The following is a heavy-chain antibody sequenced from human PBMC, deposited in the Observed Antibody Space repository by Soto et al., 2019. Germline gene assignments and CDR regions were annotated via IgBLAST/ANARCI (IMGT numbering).Heavy chain of an antibody. Sequence: EVQLVESGGGLVQPGRSLRVSCAASGFTFDEYAMHWVRRVPGKGLEWVAGISWNGNIIGYAGSVKGRFTISRDNAKNSLYLQMNSLRPEDTALYFCAKGGPDAFCGGGRCYFDSWGQGTLVTVSS. CDR3: AKGGPDAFCGGGRCYFDS. CDR1: GFTFDEYA. CDR2: ISWNGNII. J-gene: IGHJ4*02. V-gene: IGHV3-9*01. D-gene: IGHD2-15*01.